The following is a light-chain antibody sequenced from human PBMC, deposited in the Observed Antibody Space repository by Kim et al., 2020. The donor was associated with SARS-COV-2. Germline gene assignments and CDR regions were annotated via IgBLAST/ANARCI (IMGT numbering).Light chain of an antibody. J-gene: IGLJ3*02. Sequence: PGKTDGITCGGNNIGSKSVTWYRQKPGQATVLVIYYDSDRPSGIPERFSGSNSGNTDTLTISRVEAGDEAVYYCQVWDSSSDHPVFGGGTQLTVL. CDR2: YDS. CDR3: QVWDSSSDHPV. CDR1: NIGSKS. V-gene: IGLV3-21*04.